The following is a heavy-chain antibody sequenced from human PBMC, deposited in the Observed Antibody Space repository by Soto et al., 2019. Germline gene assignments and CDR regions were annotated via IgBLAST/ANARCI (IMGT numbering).Heavy chain of an antibody. CDR3: ARVYYDSSGRTNAGDI. Sequence: SVKVSCKASGGTFSSYAISWVRQAPGQGLEWMGGIIPIFGTANYAQKFQGRVTITADESTSTAYMELSSLRSEDTAVYYCARVYYDSSGRTNAGDIWGQDNMVTVSS. CDR2: IIPIFGTA. J-gene: IGHJ3*02. CDR1: GGTFSSYA. V-gene: IGHV1-69*13. D-gene: IGHD3-22*01.